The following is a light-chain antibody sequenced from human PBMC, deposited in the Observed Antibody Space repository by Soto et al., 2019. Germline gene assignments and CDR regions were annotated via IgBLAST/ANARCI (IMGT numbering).Light chain of an antibody. J-gene: IGKJ1*01. Sequence: EIVLTQSPGTLSLSPGEGATISCRSSQSIGGNFLAGYQQRRGQAPRLLIHGASNRATGIPARFSGSGSGTDFTLTISRLEPEDFAVYYCQQYGGSPRTFGQGTKVDI. CDR1: QSIGGNF. CDR3: QQYGGSPRT. CDR2: GAS. V-gene: IGKV3-20*01.